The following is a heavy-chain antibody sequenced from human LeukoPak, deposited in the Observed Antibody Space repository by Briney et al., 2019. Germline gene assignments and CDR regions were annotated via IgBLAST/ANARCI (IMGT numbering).Heavy chain of an antibody. CDR1: GFTFSSYS. V-gene: IGHV3-53*01. CDR2: IYSDGRT. CDR3: ARTLDSSGYYYEGGAFDI. Sequence: PGGSLRLSCAASGFTFSSYSMNWVRQAPGKGLEWVSLIYSDGRTYYADSVKGRCTISRDNSKNTLYLQMNSLRVEDTAVYYCARTLDSSGYYYEGGAFDIWGQGTMVTVSS. J-gene: IGHJ3*02. D-gene: IGHD3-22*01.